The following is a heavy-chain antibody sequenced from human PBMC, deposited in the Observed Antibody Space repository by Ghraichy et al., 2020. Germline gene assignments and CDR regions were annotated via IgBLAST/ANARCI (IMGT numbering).Heavy chain of an antibody. CDR3: AKSRFLEWLPSHDAFDI. D-gene: IGHD3-3*01. Sequence: GGSLRLSCAASGFTFSSYAMSWVRQAPGKGLEWVSAISGSGGSTYYADSVKGRFTISRDNSKNTLYLQMNSLRAEDTAVYYCAKSRFLEWLPSHDAFDIWGQGTMVTVSS. CDR1: GFTFSSYA. J-gene: IGHJ3*02. CDR2: ISGSGGST. V-gene: IGHV3-23*01.